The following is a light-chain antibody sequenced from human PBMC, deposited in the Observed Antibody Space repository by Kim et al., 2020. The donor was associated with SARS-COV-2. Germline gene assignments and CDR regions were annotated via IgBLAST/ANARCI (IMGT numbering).Light chain of an antibody. J-gene: IGLJ2*01. V-gene: IGLV3-1*01. CDR2: QDS. CDR3: QAWDSSMVV. CDR1: KLGDKY. Sequence: SVSPGETASISCSGDKLGDKYACWYQQKAGQSPVLVIYQDSKRPSGIPERFSGSNSGNTATLTISGTQAMDEADYYCQAWDSSMVVFGGGTQLTVL.